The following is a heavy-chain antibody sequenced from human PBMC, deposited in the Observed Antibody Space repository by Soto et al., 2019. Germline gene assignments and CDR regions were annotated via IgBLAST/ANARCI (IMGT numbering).Heavy chain of an antibody. D-gene: IGHD3-22*01. Sequence: GSLRLSCSASGFTFSSYAMHWVRQAPGKGLEYVSSISTNGGSTHYADSVKGRFTISRDNSKNTQYLQMSSLRADDTAVYYCVKGGYYYDRSGYYPFDYWGQG. J-gene: IGHJ4*02. V-gene: IGHV3-64D*06. CDR3: VKGGYYYDRSGYYPFDY. CDR1: GFTFSSYA. CDR2: ISTNGGST.